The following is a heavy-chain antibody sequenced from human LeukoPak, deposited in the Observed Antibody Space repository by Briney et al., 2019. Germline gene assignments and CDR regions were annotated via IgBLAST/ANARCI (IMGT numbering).Heavy chain of an antibody. CDR3: ARDPYSGGYGDYYYYYMDV. CDR1: GFTVSSNS. J-gene: IGHJ6*03. Sequence: GGSLRLSCTVSGFTVSSNSMSWVRQAPGKGLEWVSFIYSGTIHYADSVKGRFTISRDNAKNSLYLQINSLRAEDTAVYYCARDPYSGGYGDYYYYYMDVWGKGTTVTISS. D-gene: IGHD1-26*01. CDR2: IYSGTI. V-gene: IGHV3-53*01.